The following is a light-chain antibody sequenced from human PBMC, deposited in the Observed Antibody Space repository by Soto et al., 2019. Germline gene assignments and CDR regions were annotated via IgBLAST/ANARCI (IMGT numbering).Light chain of an antibody. Sequence: EIVLTQSPATVSLSPGERVTLSCRASQSVSSSYLAWYQQKPGQAPRLLIYGASTRVTGIPARFSGSGSGTEFTLTISSLQSEDFAVYYCQQYKNGWTFGQGTKVDIK. V-gene: IGKV3-15*01. CDR1: QSVSSSY. J-gene: IGKJ1*01. CDR2: GAS. CDR3: QQYKNGWT.